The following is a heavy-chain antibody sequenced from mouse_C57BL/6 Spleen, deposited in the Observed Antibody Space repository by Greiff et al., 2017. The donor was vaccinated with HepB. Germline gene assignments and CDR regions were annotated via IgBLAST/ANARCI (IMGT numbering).Heavy chain of an antibody. Sequence: QVQLKQPGAELVKPGASVKLSCKASGYTFTSYWMHWVKQRPGQGLEWIGMIHPNSGSTNYNEKFKSKATLTVDKSSSTAYMQLSSLTSEDSAVYYCAREKGLRTGTFAYWGQGTLVTVSA. CDR1: GYTFTSYW. CDR2: IHPNSGST. CDR3: AREKGLRTGTFAY. V-gene: IGHV1-64*01. D-gene: IGHD4-1*01. J-gene: IGHJ3*01.